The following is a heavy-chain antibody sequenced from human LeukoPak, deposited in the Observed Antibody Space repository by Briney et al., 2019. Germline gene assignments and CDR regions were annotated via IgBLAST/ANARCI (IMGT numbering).Heavy chain of an antibody. D-gene: IGHD6-19*01. J-gene: IGHJ4*02. V-gene: IGHV4-39*07. CDR2: IYYSGST. CDR3: AREPIAVAGTFDY. CDR1: GGSISSSSYY. Sequence: SETLSLTCTVSGGSISSSSYYWGWIRQPPGKGLEWIGSIYYSGSTYYNPSLKSRVTISVDTSKNQFSLKLSSVTAADTAVYYCAREPIAVAGTFDYWGQGTLVTVSS.